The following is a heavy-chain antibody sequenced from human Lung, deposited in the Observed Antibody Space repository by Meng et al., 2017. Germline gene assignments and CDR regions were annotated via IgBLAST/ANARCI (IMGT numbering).Heavy chain of an antibody. CDR2: INHSGST. V-gene: IGHV4-34*01. D-gene: IGHD4-11*01. CDR3: ARGPTTMAHDFDY. Sequence: QGHRQQWCAGLLKPSETLSLTGVVSGGSFSDYYWSWIRQPPGKGLEWIGEINHSGSTNYNPSLESRATISVDTSQNNLSLKLSSVTAADSAVYYCARGPTTMAHDFDYWGQGTLVTVSS. CDR1: GGSFSDYY. J-gene: IGHJ4*02.